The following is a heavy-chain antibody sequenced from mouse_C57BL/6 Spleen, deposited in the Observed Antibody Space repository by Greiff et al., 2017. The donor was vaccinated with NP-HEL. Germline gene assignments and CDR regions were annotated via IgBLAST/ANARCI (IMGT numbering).Heavy chain of an antibody. D-gene: IGHD2-4*01. CDR2: IDPEDGET. J-gene: IGHJ1*03. CDR1: GFTIKDYY. Sequence: EVQLQQSGAELVKPGASVKLSCTASGFTIKDYYMHWVKQRPEQGLVWIGRIDPEDGETKYAPKFTGRATITADTSSNHAYLQLSSLKSEDTAVYYCARTPSMINDLYFDVWGTGTTVTVSS. CDR3: ARTPSMINDLYFDV. V-gene: IGHV14-2*01.